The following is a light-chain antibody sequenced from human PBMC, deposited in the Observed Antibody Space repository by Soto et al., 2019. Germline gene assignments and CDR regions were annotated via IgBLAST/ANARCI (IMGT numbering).Light chain of an antibody. CDR3: QQSYSTPYT. J-gene: IGKJ2*01. Sequence: DSQMTQSPSSLSASVGDRVTITCRASQTINSYLNWYQQKPGKAPKLLIYAASSLQSGVPSRFSASVSGTDFTLTISSLQPEDFATYYCQQSYSTPYTFGQGTKLEIK. V-gene: IGKV1-39*01. CDR1: QTINSY. CDR2: AAS.